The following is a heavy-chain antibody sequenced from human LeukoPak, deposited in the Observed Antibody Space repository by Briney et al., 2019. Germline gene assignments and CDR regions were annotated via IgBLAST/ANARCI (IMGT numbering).Heavy chain of an antibody. V-gene: IGHV4-39*01. CDR1: GGAISSSFY. CDR2: VYNSGTT. J-gene: IGHJ4*02. D-gene: IGHD2-21*02. Sequence: PSETLSLTCTVSGGAISSSFYWGWIRQSPGKGLEWMGSVYNSGTTYYSPSLKSRITLPVDTSKNQFSLRLRSVTVADTATYYCACLGDSEDFWGQGALVTVSS. CDR3: ACLGDSEDF.